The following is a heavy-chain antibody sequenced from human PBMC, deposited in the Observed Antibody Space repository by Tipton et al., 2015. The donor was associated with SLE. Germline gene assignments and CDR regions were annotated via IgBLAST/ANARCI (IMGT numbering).Heavy chain of an antibody. CDR2: INPTTGRT. V-gene: IGHV1-46*01. J-gene: IGHJ4*02. Sequence: QVQLVQSGAEVKKPGASVQVSCKASGYSFTSYNMHWVRQAPGQGLEWMGLINPTTGRTDYAQKFQARVTMTRDTSTNTVYMELSSLRSEDTAVYYCARRDGSSDYWGQGTLVTVSS. D-gene: IGHD1-26*01. CDR1: GYSFTSYN. CDR3: ARRDGSSDY.